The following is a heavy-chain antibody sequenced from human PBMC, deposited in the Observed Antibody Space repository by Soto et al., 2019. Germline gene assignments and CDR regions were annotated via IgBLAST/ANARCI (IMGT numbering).Heavy chain of an antibody. V-gene: IGHV3-7*05. Sequence: EVQLVESGGGLVQPGGSLRLSCAASGFTFSSYWMSWVRQAPGKGLEWVANIKQDRSEKYYVDSVKGRFTISRDNAKNSLYLQMNSLRAEDTAVYYCARHTRDTAMPDWFDPWGQGTLVTVSS. J-gene: IGHJ5*02. CDR3: ARHTRDTAMPDWFDP. CDR2: IKQDRSEK. CDR1: GFTFSSYW. D-gene: IGHD5-18*01.